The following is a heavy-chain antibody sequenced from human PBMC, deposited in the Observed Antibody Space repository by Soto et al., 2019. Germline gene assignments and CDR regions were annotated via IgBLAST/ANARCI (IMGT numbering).Heavy chain of an antibody. Sequence: QAQLVESGGGVVQPGRSLRLSGAASGFIFSGYAMHWVRQSPGKGLEWVAVVSYDGDTEYYADSVKGRFTISRDNSQNTLYLQMNSLRPEDAAIYYCAKETRGYAIDSWGQGTLVTVSS. CDR2: VSYDGDTE. J-gene: IGHJ4*02. CDR1: GFIFSGYA. V-gene: IGHV3-30-3*01. CDR3: AKETRGYAIDS. D-gene: IGHD5-12*01.